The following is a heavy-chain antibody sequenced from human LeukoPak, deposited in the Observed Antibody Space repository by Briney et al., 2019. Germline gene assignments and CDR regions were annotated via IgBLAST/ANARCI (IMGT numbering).Heavy chain of an antibody. CDR3: ASGGIPGPNWFDP. CDR1: GGSFSGYY. J-gene: IGHJ5*02. V-gene: IGHV4-34*01. CDR2: INHSGST. D-gene: IGHD1-14*01. Sequence: SETLSLTCAVYGGSFSGYYWSWIRQPPGKGLEWIGEINHSGSTNYNLSLKSRVTISVDTSKNQFSLKLSSVTAADTAVYYCASGGIPGPNWFDPWGQGTLVTVSS.